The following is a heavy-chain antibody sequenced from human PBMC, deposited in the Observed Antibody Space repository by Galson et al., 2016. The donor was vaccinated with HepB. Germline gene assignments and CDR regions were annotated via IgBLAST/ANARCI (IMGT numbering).Heavy chain of an antibody. CDR2: IKQDGSEK. CDR3: ARDVVQWELPNLYFYYYMDV. V-gene: IGHV3-7*03. J-gene: IGHJ6*03. D-gene: IGHD1-26*01. CDR1: GFNLSGYW. Sequence: LRLSCAASGFNLSGYWMSWVRQAPGKGLEWVANIKQDGSEKYYVDSVKGRFTISRDNAKNSLYLQMNSLRAEDTAVYYCARDVVQWELPNLYFYYYMDVWGKGTTVTVSS.